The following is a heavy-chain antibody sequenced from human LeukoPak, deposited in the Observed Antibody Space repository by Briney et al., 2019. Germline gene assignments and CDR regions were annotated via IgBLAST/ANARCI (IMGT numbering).Heavy chain of an antibody. V-gene: IGHV3-49*04. Sequence: GRSLRLSCTASGFTFGDYAMSWVRQAPGKGLEWVGFIRSKAYGGTTEYAASVKGRFTISRDDSKSIAYLQMNSLKTEDTAVYYCTRDYVYYYGMDVWGQGTTVTVPS. D-gene: IGHD3-16*01. CDR2: IRSKAYGGTT. CDR1: GFTFGDYA. J-gene: IGHJ6*02. CDR3: TRDYVYYYGMDV.